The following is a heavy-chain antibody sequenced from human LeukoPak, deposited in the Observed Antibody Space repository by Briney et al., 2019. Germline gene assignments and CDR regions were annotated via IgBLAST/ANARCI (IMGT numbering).Heavy chain of an antibody. J-gene: IGHJ4*02. D-gene: IGHD3-10*01. CDR1: GGSISSSNW. Sequence: PSETLSLTCAVSGGSISSSNWWSWVRPPPGKGLEWIGEVYHSGSTNYNPSLKSRVTISVDTSKNQFSLKLSSVTAADTAVYYCARDGRGPTRESLDYWGQGTLVTVSS. CDR3: ARDGRGPTRESLDY. V-gene: IGHV4-4*02. CDR2: VYHSGST.